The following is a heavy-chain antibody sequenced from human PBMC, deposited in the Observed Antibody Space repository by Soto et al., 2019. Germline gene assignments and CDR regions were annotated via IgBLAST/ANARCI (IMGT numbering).Heavy chain of an antibody. D-gene: IGHD6-13*01. J-gene: IGHJ6*02. V-gene: IGHV3-23*01. CDR1: GFTFSSYA. Sequence: GSLRLSCAASGFTFSSYAMSWVRQAPGKGLEWVSAISGSGGSTYYADSVKGRFTISRDNSKNTLYLQMNSLRAEDTAVYYCAKSGVGSSSWYLYYYYGMDVWGQGTTVTVSS. CDR2: ISGSGGST. CDR3: AKSGVGSSSWYLYYYYGMDV.